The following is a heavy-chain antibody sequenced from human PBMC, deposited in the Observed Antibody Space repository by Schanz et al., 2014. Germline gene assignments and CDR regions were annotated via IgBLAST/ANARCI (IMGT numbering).Heavy chain of an antibody. D-gene: IGHD1-1*01. CDR2: IKKDGSEK. V-gene: IGHV3-7*01. CDR3: ARGRVLES. CDR1: GFSFGTYA. Sequence: EVHLLESGGGLVQPGGSLRLSCAASGFSFGTYAMSWLRQAPGKGLEWVANIKKDGSEKYYVDSVKGRFTISRDNAKNSLFLQMNSLRPEDTAVYYCARGRVLESWGQGTLVTVSS. J-gene: IGHJ5*02.